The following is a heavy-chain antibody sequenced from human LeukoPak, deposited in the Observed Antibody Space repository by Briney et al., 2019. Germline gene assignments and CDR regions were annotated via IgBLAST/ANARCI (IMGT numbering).Heavy chain of an antibody. CDR2: IKQDGSEK. CDR3: ARAGYCSSTGCFYYYYYMDV. V-gene: IGHV3-7*01. Sequence: GGSLRPSCAASGFTFSSYWMSWVRQAPGKGLEWVANIKQDGSEKYYVDSVKGRFTISRDNAKNSLYLQMNSLRAEDTAVYYCARAGYCSSTGCFYYYYYMDVWGKGTTVTVSS. CDR1: GFTFSSYW. D-gene: IGHD2-2*01. J-gene: IGHJ6*03.